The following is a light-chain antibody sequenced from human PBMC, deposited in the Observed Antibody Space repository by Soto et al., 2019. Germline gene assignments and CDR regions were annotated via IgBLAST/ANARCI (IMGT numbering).Light chain of an antibody. J-gene: IGKJ4*01. CDR2: DAS. Sequence: ILLTQSPPTLSLSRGERATLSCRASQSVSSYLAWYQQKPGQAPRLLIYDASNRATGIPARFSGSGSGTDFTLTISSLEPEDFAVYYCQQRSNWRQLTFGGGTKVDIK. CDR3: QQRSNWRQLT. V-gene: IGKV3-11*01. CDR1: QSVSSY.